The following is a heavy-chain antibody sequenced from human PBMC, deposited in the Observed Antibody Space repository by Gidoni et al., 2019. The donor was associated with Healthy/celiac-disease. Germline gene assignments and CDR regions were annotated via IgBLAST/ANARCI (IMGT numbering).Heavy chain of an antibody. CDR3: ARGQGYSYGFKFVDYFDY. CDR1: GGSFSGYY. CDR2: INHSGST. J-gene: IGHJ4*02. D-gene: IGHD5-18*01. V-gene: IGHV4-34*01. Sequence: QVQLQQWGAGLLKPSETLSLTCAVYGGSFSGYYWSWIRQPPGKGLEWIGEINHSGSTNYNPSLKSRVTISVDTSKNQFSLKLSSVTAADTAVYYCARGQGYSYGFKFVDYFDYWGQGTLVTVSS.